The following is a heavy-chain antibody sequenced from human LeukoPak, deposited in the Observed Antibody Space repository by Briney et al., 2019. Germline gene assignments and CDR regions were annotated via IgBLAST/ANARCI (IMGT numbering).Heavy chain of an antibody. V-gene: IGHV3-30*02. J-gene: IGHJ4*02. CDR2: IRYDGSDK. CDR1: GFTFSHYG. Sequence: GGSLRLSCAASGFTFSHYGMHWVRQAPGKGLEWVAFIRYDGSDKYYADSVKGRFMISRDNSKNTLYLQMNSLRTEDTAVYYCTRDPILGAPDYFDYWGQGTLVTVSS. CDR3: TRDPILGAPDYFDY. D-gene: IGHD1-26*01.